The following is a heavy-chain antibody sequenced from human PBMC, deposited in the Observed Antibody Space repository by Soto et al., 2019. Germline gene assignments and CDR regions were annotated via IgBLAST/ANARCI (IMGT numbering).Heavy chain of an antibody. V-gene: IGHV3-21*01. D-gene: IGHD3-10*01. CDR1: GFTFNIYA. Sequence: EVQLVESGGGLVKPGGSLRLSCAASGFTFNIYAMNWVRQAPGGGLEWVSSIRSTSAYIYYTDSVQGRFTISRDNAKNSLFLQLNSLRAEDTAVYYCARGYRGVPSQYEVNDAFDIWGQGTMVTVSS. CDR3: ARGYRGVPSQYEVNDAFDI. CDR2: IRSTSAYI. J-gene: IGHJ3*02.